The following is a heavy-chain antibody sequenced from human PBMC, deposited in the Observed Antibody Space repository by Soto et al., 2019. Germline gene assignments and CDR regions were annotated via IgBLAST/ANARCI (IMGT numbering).Heavy chain of an antibody. CDR1: GFTFSDYA. V-gene: IGHV3-30*03. CDR3: ARGGRQWLVTSDFNC. Sequence: VQLVESGGGVVQPGRSLRLSCAASGFTFSDYAMHWVRQAPGKGLEWVAVVSHDGRNTHYADSVKGRFTISRDSSKNTVSLEMTSLRAEDTGVYYCARGGRQWLVTSDFNCWGQGALVTVSS. D-gene: IGHD6-19*01. CDR2: VSHDGRNT. J-gene: IGHJ4*02.